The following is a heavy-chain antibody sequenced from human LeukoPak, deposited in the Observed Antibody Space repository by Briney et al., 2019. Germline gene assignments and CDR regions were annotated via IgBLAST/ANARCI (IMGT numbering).Heavy chain of an antibody. V-gene: IGHV3-23*01. D-gene: IGHD6-6*01. CDR1: GFTFSNYA. CDR2: ISNSGGTT. Sequence: GGSLRLSCAASGFTFSNYAMNWVRQAPGKGLEWVSVISNSGGTTYYADSVKGRSTISRDNSKNTLYLQMNSLRPEDTAIYYCAKCRSTSSPSYYVMDVWGQGTTVTVSS. CDR3: AKCRSTSSPSYYVMDV. J-gene: IGHJ6*02.